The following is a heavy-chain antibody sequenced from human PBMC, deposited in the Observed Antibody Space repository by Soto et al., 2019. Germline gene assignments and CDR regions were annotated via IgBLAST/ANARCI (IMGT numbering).Heavy chain of an antibody. D-gene: IGHD3-10*01. V-gene: IGHV4-59*12. J-gene: IGHJ5*02. CDR2: ISYSGST. CDR1: GGSISSYY. CDR3: ARGITMVRGAGNWFDP. Sequence: SETLSLTCTVSGGSISSYYWSWIRQPPGKGLEWIGYISYSGSTNYNPSLKSRVTISVDTSTNQFSLKLSSVTAADTAVYYCARGITMVRGAGNWFDPWGQGTLVTVSS.